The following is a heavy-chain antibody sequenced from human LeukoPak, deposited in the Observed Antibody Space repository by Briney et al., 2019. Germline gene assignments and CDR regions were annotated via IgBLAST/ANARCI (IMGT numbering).Heavy chain of an antibody. Sequence: GGSLRLSCAASGFTFDDYAMHWVRQAPGKGLEWVSYISSSSSYIYYADSVKGRFTISRDNAKNSLYLQMNSLRAEDTAVYYCASTVYSPWYSFDYWGQGTLVTVSS. D-gene: IGHD5-12*01. CDR3: ASTVYSPWYSFDY. CDR2: ISSSSSYI. V-gene: IGHV3-21*01. CDR1: GFTFDDYA. J-gene: IGHJ4*02.